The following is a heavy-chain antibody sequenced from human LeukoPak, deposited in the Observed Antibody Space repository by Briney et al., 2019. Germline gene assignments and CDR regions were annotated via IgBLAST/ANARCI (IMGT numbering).Heavy chain of an antibody. D-gene: IGHD6-6*01. Sequence: ASVKVSCKASAYTFTDYYMHWVRQAPGQGLEWMGWINPNSGGTNYTQKFQGRVTMTRDTSITTAYMELSRLRSDDTAVYYCARATYSSSFDYWGQGTLVTVSS. CDR1: AYTFTDYY. CDR3: ARATYSSSFDY. J-gene: IGHJ4*02. V-gene: IGHV1-2*02. CDR2: INPNSGGT.